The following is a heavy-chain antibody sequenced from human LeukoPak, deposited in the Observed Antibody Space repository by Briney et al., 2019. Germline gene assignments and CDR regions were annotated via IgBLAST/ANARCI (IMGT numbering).Heavy chain of an antibody. CDR1: GFTFSSYS. CDR3: ARDYSSGWYAFDY. J-gene: IGHJ4*02. CDR2: ISSSSSYI. D-gene: IGHD6-19*01. V-gene: IGHV3-21*01. Sequence: PGGSLRLSCAASGFTFSSYSMNWVRQAPGKGLEWVSSISSSSSYIYYADSVKGRFTMSRDNDKNSLYLQMNSLRAEDTAVYYCARDYSSGWYAFDYWGQGTLVTVSS.